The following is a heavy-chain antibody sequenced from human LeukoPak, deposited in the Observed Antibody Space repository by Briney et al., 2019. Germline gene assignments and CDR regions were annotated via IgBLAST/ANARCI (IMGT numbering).Heavy chain of an antibody. D-gene: IGHD1-7*01. V-gene: IGHV3-21*01. CDR2: ISSSSSYI. Sequence: GGSLRLSCAASGFTFSCYSMNWVRQAPGKGLEWVSSISSSSSYIYYADSVKGRFTISRDNAKNSLYLQMNSLRAEDTAVYYCAREKWNYSGRGNWFDPWGQGTLVTVSS. J-gene: IGHJ5*02. CDR1: GFTFSCYS. CDR3: AREKWNYSGRGNWFDP.